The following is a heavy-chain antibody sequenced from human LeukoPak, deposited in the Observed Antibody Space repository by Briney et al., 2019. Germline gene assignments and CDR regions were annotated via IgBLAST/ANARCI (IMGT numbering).Heavy chain of an antibody. J-gene: IGHJ4*02. D-gene: IGHD5-12*01. V-gene: IGHV4-31*03. Sequence: SETLSLTCTVSGGSISSGGHYWSWIRQHPGKGLEWIGYIHYSGSTYYNASLKSRATISVDTSKNQLSLKLSSVTAADTAVYYCARASSYSGYDAYYFEYWGQGTLVTVSS. CDR2: IHYSGST. CDR1: GGSISSGGHY. CDR3: ARASSYSGYDAYYFEY.